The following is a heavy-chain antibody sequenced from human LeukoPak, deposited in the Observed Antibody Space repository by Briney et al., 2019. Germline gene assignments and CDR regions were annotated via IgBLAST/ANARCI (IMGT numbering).Heavy chain of an antibody. Sequence: SETLSLTCTVSGDSISSSSYYWGWIRQPPGKGLEWIGFIYYTGSTYQNPSLKSRVTISIDTSKSQFSLRLASVTAADTAVYYCARRDYGGDGGYFDYWGQGILVTVSS. CDR2: IYYTGST. V-gene: IGHV4-39*01. J-gene: IGHJ4*02. CDR3: ARRDYGGDGGYFDY. D-gene: IGHD4-23*01. CDR1: GDSISSSSYY.